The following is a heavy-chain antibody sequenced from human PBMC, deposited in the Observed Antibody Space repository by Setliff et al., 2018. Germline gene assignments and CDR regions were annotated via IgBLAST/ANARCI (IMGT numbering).Heavy chain of an antibody. Sequence: PSETLSLTCAVSGYSISSAYYWGWIRQPPGKGLEWIGSIYHSGSTNYNPSLKSRVTISVDTSKNQFSLKLSSVTAADTAVYYCARVPNFWSGYSDYWGQGTLVTVSS. CDR2: IYHSGST. D-gene: IGHD3-3*01. CDR1: GYSISSAYY. CDR3: ARVPNFWSGYSDY. J-gene: IGHJ4*02. V-gene: IGHV4-38-2*01.